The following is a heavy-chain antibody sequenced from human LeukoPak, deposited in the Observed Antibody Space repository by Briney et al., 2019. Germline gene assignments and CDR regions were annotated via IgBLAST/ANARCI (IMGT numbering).Heavy chain of an antibody. D-gene: IGHD3-16*01. CDR2: IVGSGDST. CDR3: AKALGGELAVLVY. J-gene: IGHJ4*02. Sequence: GGSLRLSCGASGFTFSSYAMSWVRQTPEKGLEWVSGIVGSGDSTHYADSVKGRYTVSRDNSKNTMYLQLNSLRAEDTAVSYCAKALGGELAVLVYWGQGTLVTVSS. CDR1: GFTFSSYA. V-gene: IGHV3-23*01.